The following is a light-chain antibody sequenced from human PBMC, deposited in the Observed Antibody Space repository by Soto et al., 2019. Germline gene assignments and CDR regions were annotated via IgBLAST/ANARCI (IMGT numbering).Light chain of an antibody. CDR2: GIS. V-gene: IGKV3D-20*02. CDR1: QSVNSNY. CDR3: QQYSKWPIT. J-gene: IGKJ1*01. Sequence: EIVLTQSPATLSSSPGERASLSCRSSQSVNSNYLAWYQQKPGQAPRLLIYGISSRATGIPDRFSGSGSGTEFTLTISSLQPEDFAVYYCQQYSKWPITFGQGTKVDIK.